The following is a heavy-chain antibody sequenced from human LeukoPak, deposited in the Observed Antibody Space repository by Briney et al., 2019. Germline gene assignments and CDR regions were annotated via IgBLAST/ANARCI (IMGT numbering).Heavy chain of an antibody. CDR1: GGSISSYY. J-gene: IGHJ3*02. V-gene: IGHV4-59*01. CDR3: ARDLPTGDAFDI. D-gene: IGHD4-17*01. CDR2: IYYSGST. Sequence: SETLSLTCTVSGGSISSYYWSWIRQPPGKGLEWIGYIYYSGSTNYSPSLKSRVTISVDTSQNQFSLNLSSVTAADTAVYYCARDLPTGDAFDIWGKGTMVTVSS.